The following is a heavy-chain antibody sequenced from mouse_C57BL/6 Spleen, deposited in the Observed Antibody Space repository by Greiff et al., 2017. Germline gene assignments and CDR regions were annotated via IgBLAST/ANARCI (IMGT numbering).Heavy chain of an antibody. CDR1: GYTFTSYW. CDR3: AREDYYGSSFDY. Sequence: VQLQQSGAELVKPGASVKLSCKASGYTFTSYWMHWVKQRPGQGLEWIGMIHPNSGSTNYNEKFKSKATLTVDKSSSTAYMQLNSLTSEDSAVYYCAREDYYGSSFDYWGQGTTLTVSS. V-gene: IGHV1-64*01. J-gene: IGHJ2*01. D-gene: IGHD1-1*01. CDR2: IHPNSGST.